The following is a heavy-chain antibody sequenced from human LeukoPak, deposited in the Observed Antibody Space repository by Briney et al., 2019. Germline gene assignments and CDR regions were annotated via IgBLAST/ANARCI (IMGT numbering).Heavy chain of an antibody. J-gene: IGHJ4*02. CDR3: ATWDAGGGYLGY. V-gene: IGHV1-24*01. D-gene: IGHD3-16*02. CDR2: FDPEDGET. CDR1: GYTLTELP. Sequence: ASVKVSCKVSGYTLTELPMHWVRQAPGKGLEWMGGFDPEDGETIYAQKFQGRVTVTGDTSTDTAYMELSSLRSEDTAVYYCATWDAGGGYLGYWGQGTLVTVSS.